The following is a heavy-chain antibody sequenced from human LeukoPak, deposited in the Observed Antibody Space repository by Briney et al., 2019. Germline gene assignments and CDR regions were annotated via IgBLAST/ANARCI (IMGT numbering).Heavy chain of an antibody. CDR1: GYAFSGYA. CDR3: AKVHYTASFPGSFPGRNYFDS. V-gene: IGHV3-23*01. J-gene: IGHJ4*02. Sequence: GGSLRLSCTVSGYAFSGYAMSWVRQAPGEGPEWVSSIGARGDVTYSADSVKGRFTISRDNSKRTLFLQMNSLRAEDTAVYYCAKVHYTASFPGSFPGRNYFDSWGQGSLVTVSP. D-gene: IGHD1-26*01. CDR2: IGARGDVT.